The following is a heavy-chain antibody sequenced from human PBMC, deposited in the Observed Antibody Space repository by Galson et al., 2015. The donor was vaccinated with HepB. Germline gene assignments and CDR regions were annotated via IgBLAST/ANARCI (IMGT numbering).Heavy chain of an antibody. J-gene: IGHJ5*02. CDR1: GYTFTSYA. CDR3: ARRVGGNYFWFDP. V-gene: IGHV1-3*01. CDR2: INAGNGNT. Sequence: SVKVSCKASGYTFTSYAMHWVRQAPGQRLEWMGWINAGNGNTKYSQKFQGRVTITRDTSASTAYMELSSLRSEDTAVYYCARRVGGNYFWFDPWGQGTLVTVSS. D-gene: IGHD1-26*01.